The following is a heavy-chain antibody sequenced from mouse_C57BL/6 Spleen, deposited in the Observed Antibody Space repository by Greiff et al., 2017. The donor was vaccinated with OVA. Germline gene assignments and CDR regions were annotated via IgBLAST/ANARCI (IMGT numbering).Heavy chain of an antibody. CDR2: IRLKSDNYAT. CDR3: TGGSFDY. V-gene: IGHV6-3*01. Sequence: EVKLMESGGGLVQPGGSMKLSCVASGFTFSNYWMNWVRQSPEKGLEWVAQIRLKSDNYATHYAESVKGRFTISRDDSKSSVYLQKNNLRAEDTGIYYCTGGSFDYWGQGTTLTVSS. CDR1: GFTFSNYW. J-gene: IGHJ2*01.